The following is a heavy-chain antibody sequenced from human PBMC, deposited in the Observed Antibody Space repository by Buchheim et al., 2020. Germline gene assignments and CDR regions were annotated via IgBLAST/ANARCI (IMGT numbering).Heavy chain of an antibody. CDR2: TYYKSKWYS. J-gene: IGHJ5*02. D-gene: IGHD6-13*01. V-gene: IGHV6-1*01. CDR1: FFIFAIFSFD. Sequence: SPTVFVPFFLSFFIFAIFSFDLNLIRQSPSRGLEWLGRTYYKSKWYSDYAVSVKSRMTINPDTSKNQFYLQLNSVTPEDTAVYYCARDSDRPAAGGGRWFDPWGQG. CDR3: ARDSDRPAAGGGRWFDP.